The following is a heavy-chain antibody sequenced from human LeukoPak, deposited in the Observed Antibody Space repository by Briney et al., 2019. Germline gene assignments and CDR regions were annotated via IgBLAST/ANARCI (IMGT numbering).Heavy chain of an antibody. CDR2: ISGSGGST. V-gene: IGHV3-23*01. J-gene: IGHJ4*02. Sequence: GGSLRLSCAASGFTFSSYAMSWVRQAPGKGLEWVSAISGSGGSTYYADSVKGRFTISRDNAKNSLYLQMNSLRAEDTAVYYCARGVIAAAGIGGYWGQGTLVTVSS. CDR3: ARGVIAAAGIGGY. D-gene: IGHD6-13*01. CDR1: GFTFSSYA.